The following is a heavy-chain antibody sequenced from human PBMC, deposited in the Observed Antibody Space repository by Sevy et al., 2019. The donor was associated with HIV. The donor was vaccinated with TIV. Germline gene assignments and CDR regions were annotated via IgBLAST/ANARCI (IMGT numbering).Heavy chain of an antibody. J-gene: IGHJ4*02. CDR3: ARDLSSGWYGVGDY. Sequence: GGSLRLSCAASGFIFSSYGMNWVRQAPGKGLEWISYISSSSSTIYYVDSVKGRFTITRENARNSLYLQMNSLSAEDTAVYYCARDLSSGWYGVGDYWGQGTLVTVSS. D-gene: IGHD6-19*01. V-gene: IGHV3-48*01. CDR1: GFIFSSYG. CDR2: ISSSSSTI.